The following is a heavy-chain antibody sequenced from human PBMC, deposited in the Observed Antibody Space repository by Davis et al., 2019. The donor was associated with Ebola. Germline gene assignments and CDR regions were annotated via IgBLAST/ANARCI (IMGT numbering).Heavy chain of an antibody. V-gene: IGHV3-7*03. CDR1: GFTFGTSC. J-gene: IGHJ4*02. D-gene: IGHD3-22*01. CDR2: IKQDGSEK. Sequence: GGSLRLSCTASGFTFGTSCMRWVRQAPGKGLEWVAKIKQDGSEKYYVDSVKGRFTISRDNAKNSLYLQMNSLRAEDTAVYYCASESSSGYLDYWGQGTLVTVSS. CDR3: ASESSSGYLDY.